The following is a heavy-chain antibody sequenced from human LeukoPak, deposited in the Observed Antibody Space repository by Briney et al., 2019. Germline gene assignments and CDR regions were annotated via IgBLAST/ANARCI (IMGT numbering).Heavy chain of an antibody. Sequence: SETLSLTCAVYGGSFSGYYWSWIRQPPGKGLEWIGEINHSGSTNYNPSLKSRVTISVDTSKNQFSLKLSSVTAADTAVYYCARRMGRRFGERYYYYHYMDVWGKGTTVTISS. V-gene: IGHV4-34*01. D-gene: IGHD3-10*01. J-gene: IGHJ6*03. CDR3: ARRMGRRFGERYYYYHYMDV. CDR2: INHSGST. CDR1: GGSFSGYY.